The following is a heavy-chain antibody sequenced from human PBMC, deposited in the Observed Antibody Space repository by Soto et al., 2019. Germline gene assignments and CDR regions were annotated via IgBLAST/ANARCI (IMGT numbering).Heavy chain of an antibody. CDR2: INAGNGNT. Sequence: ASVKVYCKASGYTFTSYAMHWVRQAPGQRLEWMGWINAGNGNTKYSQKFQGRVTITRDTSASTAYMELSSLRSEDAAVYYCASALYSGYDYHYYYGMDVWGQGTTVTVSS. CDR3: ASALYSGYDYHYYYGMDV. V-gene: IGHV1-3*01. D-gene: IGHD5-12*01. J-gene: IGHJ6*02. CDR1: GYTFTSYA.